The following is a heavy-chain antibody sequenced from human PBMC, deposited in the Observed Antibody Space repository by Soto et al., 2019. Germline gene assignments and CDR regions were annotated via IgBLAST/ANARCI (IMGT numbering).Heavy chain of an antibody. CDR2: ISYDGSNK. CDR1: GFTFSSYA. V-gene: IGHV3-30-3*01. CDR3: VRDGRMAAAGHYYHYGMDV. Sequence: QVQLVESGGGVVQPGRSLRLSCAASGFTFSSYAMHWVRQAPGKGLEWVAVISYDGSNKYYADSVKVRFTISRDNSKNTLYLQMNSLRAEDTAVYYCVRDGRMAAAGHYYHYGMDVWGQGTTVTVSS. D-gene: IGHD6-13*01. J-gene: IGHJ6*02.